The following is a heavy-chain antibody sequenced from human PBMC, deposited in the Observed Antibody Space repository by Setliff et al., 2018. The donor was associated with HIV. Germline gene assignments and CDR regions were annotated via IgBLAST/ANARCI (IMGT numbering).Heavy chain of an antibody. D-gene: IGHD3-3*01. V-gene: IGHV1-24*01. CDR1: GYTLTDLS. CDR2: FDPEDGDT. J-gene: IGHJ6*03. Sequence: ASVKVSCKVYGYTLTDLSMHWVRQVPGKGLEWMGRFDPEDGDTIYAEKFQGRVAMTEDTSTDRAYLELSSLRSEDTAVYYCARLGYYHFWSGPEGYMDVWGKGTTVTVSS. CDR3: ARLGYYHFWSGPEGYMDV.